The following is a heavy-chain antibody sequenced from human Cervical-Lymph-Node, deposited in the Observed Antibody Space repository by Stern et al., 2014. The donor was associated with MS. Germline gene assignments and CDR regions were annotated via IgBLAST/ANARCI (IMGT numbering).Heavy chain of an antibody. CDR1: GFTFSSYS. V-gene: IGHV3-48*01. J-gene: IGHJ6*02. CDR2: ISSSGTTI. D-gene: IGHD4-17*01. CDR3: ARSPLTYGRYGMDV. Sequence: VQLVESGGGLVQPGGSLRLICAASGFTFSSYSMNWVRQAPGKGLEWVSYISSSGTTIYYADSVKGRFTISRDNAKKSLYLQMNSLRAEDTAVYYCARSPLTYGRYGMDVWGQGTTVTVSS.